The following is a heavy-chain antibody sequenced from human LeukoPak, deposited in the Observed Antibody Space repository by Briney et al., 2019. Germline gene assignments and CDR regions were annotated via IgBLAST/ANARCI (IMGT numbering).Heavy chain of an antibody. Sequence: SQTLSLTCTVSGGSISSGSYYWSWIRQPAGKGLEWIGRIYISGSTNYNPSLKSRVTMSVDTSKNQFSLKLSSVTAADTAVYYCARALSRAPDQTRVVPAASGLYWYFDLWGRGTLVTVSS. J-gene: IGHJ2*01. CDR2: IYISGST. CDR3: ARALSRAPDQTRVVPAASGLYWYFDL. D-gene: IGHD2-2*01. CDR1: GGSISSGSYY. V-gene: IGHV4-61*02.